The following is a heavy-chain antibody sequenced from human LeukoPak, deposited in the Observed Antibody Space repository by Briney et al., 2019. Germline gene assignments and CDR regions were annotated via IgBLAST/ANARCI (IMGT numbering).Heavy chain of an antibody. CDR3: AREDYYGSGNYVAWGGAPDV. D-gene: IGHD3-10*01. V-gene: IGHV3-7*01. CDR2: IKQDGSEK. Sequence: GGSLRLSCEASGFSFSSYWMTWVRQAPGKGLEWVANIKQDGSEKYYVDSVKGRFTISRDNAKISVFLQMNSLRAEDTAVYYCAREDYYGSGNYVAWGGAPDVWGRGTTVTVSS. J-gene: IGHJ6*02. CDR1: GFSFSSYW.